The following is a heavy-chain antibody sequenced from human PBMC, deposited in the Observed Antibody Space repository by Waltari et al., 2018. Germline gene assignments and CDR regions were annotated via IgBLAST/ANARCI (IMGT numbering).Heavy chain of an antibody. CDR3: ARQKMVRKVGWFDP. V-gene: IGHV5-51*01. Sequence: EVQLVQSGVKVKKSGASLKISAQASGPGFSAFWIGWLRQMPGKGREWMGLIYPDDSDTRYNPSFRGHVTMSVDRYSNTAYLQWSALKPSDSAISYCARQKMVRKVGWFDPWGQGTLVSVSS. D-gene: IGHD3-10*01. CDR1: GPGFSAFW. J-gene: IGHJ5*02. CDR2: IYPDDSDT.